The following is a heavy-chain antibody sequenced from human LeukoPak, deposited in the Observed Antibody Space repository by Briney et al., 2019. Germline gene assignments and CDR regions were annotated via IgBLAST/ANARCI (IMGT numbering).Heavy chain of an antibody. Sequence: SGPTLVNPTQTLTLTCTFSGFSLSTSGVGVGWIRQPPGKALEWLALIYWDDGKRYSPSLKSRLTVTKDTSKNQVVLLMTNMDPVDTATYYCAHSFAARLYGSGTEGAFDIWGQGTMVTVSS. V-gene: IGHV2-5*02. CDR3: AHSFAARLYGSGTEGAFDI. CDR2: IYWDDGK. J-gene: IGHJ3*02. CDR1: GFSLSTSGVG. D-gene: IGHD3-10*01.